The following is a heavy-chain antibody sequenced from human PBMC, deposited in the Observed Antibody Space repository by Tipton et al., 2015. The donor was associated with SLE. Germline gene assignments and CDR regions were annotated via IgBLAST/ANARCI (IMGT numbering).Heavy chain of an antibody. Sequence: LRLSCTVSGGSISSYYWSWIRQPPGKGLEWIGYIYYSGSTNYNPSLKSRVTISVDTSKNQFSLKLSSVTAADTAVYYCARGEAARPGWYFDLWGRGTLVTVSS. CDR2: IYYSGST. J-gene: IGHJ2*01. CDR3: ARGEAARPGWYFDL. V-gene: IGHV4-59*01. D-gene: IGHD6-6*01. CDR1: GGSISSYY.